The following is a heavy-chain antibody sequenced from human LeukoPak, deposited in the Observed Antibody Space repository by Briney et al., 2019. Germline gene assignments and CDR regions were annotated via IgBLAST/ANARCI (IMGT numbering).Heavy chain of an antibody. V-gene: IGHV7-4-1*02. J-gene: IGHJ6*03. Sequence: ASVKVSCKASGYTFTGYYMHWVRQAPGQGLEWMGWINTNTGNPTYAQGFTGRFVFSLDTSVSTAYLQISSLKAEDTAVYYCARVGSNYPRYYYYMDVWGKGTTVTVSS. CDR2: INTNTGNP. CDR1: GYTFTGYY. D-gene: IGHD4-11*01. CDR3: ARVGSNYPRYYYYMDV.